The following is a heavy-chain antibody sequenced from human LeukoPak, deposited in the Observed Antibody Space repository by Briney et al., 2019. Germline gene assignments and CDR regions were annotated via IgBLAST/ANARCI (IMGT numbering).Heavy chain of an antibody. V-gene: IGHV1-8*01. D-gene: IGHD3-3*01. CDR2: MNPNSGNT. CDR3: ARFAYYDFWSGYYTRGDPDY. J-gene: IGHJ4*02. CDR1: GYTFTSYD. Sequence: KPGASVKVSCKASGYTFTSYDINWVRQATGRGLEWMGWMNPNSGNTGYAQKFQGRVTMTRNTSISTAYMELSSLRSEDTAVYYCARFAYYDFWSGYYTRGDPDYWGQGTLVTVSS.